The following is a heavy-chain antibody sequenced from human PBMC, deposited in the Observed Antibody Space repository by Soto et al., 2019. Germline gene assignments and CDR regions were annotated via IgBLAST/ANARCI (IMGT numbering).Heavy chain of an antibody. J-gene: IGHJ1*01. D-gene: IGHD6-13*01. CDR1: GVSISTANW. V-gene: IGHV4-4*02. CDR2: IYESGST. CDR3: ARGGSSSWLRIFHH. Sequence: PSETLSLTCAVSGVSISTANWWSWVRQPPGKGLEWIGEIYESGSTNYNPSLKSRVAISLDKSKNQFYLKLSSVTAADTAVYYCARGGSSSWLRIFHHWGQGTLVTVSS.